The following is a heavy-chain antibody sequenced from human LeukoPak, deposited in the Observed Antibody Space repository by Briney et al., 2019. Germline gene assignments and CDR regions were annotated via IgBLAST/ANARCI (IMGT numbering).Heavy chain of an antibody. Sequence: GGSLRLSCAASGFTVSSSYMSWVRQAPGKGLEWVSVFYVGGNTYYAGSVTGRFTISRDNSKNTVYLQMDSLRAEDTAVYHCASGTGEYDAFDIWGQGTMVTVSS. CDR3: ASGTGEYDAFDI. CDR2: FYVGGNT. V-gene: IGHV3-53*01. J-gene: IGHJ3*02. CDR1: GFTVSSSY. D-gene: IGHD7-27*01.